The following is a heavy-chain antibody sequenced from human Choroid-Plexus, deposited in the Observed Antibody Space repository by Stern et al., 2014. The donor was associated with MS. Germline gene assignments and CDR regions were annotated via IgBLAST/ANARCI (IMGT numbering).Heavy chain of an antibody. D-gene: IGHD2-15*01. CDR2: ISYDGSDK. J-gene: IGHJ4*02. V-gene: IGHV3-30*18. CDR1: GFTFSNFG. Sequence: QVQLVQSGGGVAQPGRPLILSCAASGFTFSNFGMHWVRQAPGKGLGWGALISYDGSDKYYADSVKGRLTIFRDNSKNTLYMHMNSLRAEDTAVYYCAKDRQWSTYFFDYWGQGSLVTVSS. CDR3: AKDRQWSTYFFDY.